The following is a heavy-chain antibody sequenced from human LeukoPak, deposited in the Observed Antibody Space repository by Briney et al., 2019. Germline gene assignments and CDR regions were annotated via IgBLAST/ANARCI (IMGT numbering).Heavy chain of an antibody. Sequence: ESGPTLVKPTQTLTLTCTFSGFSLTTTGVGVGWIRQPPGQALEWLALIYWDDDKRYGPSLRTRLTITKDTSKNQVVLTMTNMNPVGTATYYCAHSPWGAIFGVATYYFDYWGQGTLVTVSS. CDR3: AHSPWGAIFGVATYYFDY. CDR2: IYWDDDK. CDR1: GFSLTTTGVG. J-gene: IGHJ4*02. D-gene: IGHD3-3*01. V-gene: IGHV2-5*05.